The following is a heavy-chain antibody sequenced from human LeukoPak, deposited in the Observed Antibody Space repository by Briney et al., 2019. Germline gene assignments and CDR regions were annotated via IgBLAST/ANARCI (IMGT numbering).Heavy chain of an antibody. CDR1: GGSINSSDYY. Sequence: SETLSLTCTVSGGSINSSDYYWCWIRQPPGKGLEWIGSIYYYGSTYYNPSLKSRLTISVDTSKNQFTLKLSSVTAADTAVYYCASQDSSRVFWGQGTLVTVSS. D-gene: IGHD6-13*01. J-gene: IGHJ4*02. CDR2: IYYYGST. CDR3: ASQDSSRVF. V-gene: IGHV4-39*01.